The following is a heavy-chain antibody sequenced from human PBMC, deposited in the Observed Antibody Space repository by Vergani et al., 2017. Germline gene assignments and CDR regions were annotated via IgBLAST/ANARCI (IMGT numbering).Heavy chain of an antibody. Sequence: QVQLQQWGGGLLKPSETLSLTCVVNGGSFTSYHWTWIRQSPGEGLEWVGDIDHTGRPYYNPSLKSRLTMSVDKSRNQFSLTLNSVTATYTAIYFCARVNTETNGHLYYYYYMDVWGQGTAVTVS. D-gene: IGHD4-11*01. CDR3: ARVNTETNGHLYYYYYMDV. J-gene: IGHJ6*03. CDR1: GGSFTSYH. V-gene: IGHV4-34*01. CDR2: IDHTGRP.